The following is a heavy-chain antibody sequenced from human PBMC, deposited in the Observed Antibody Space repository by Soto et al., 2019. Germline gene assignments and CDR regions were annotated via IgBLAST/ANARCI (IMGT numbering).Heavy chain of an antibody. D-gene: IGHD3-22*01. J-gene: IGHJ3*02. Sequence: SETLSLTCAVSGGSISSGGYSWSWIRQPPGKGLEWIGYIYHSGSTYYNPSLKSRVTISVDRSKNQFSLKMSSVTAADTAVYYCAREGGYYDSSGYTRDAFDIWGQGTMVTVSS. V-gene: IGHV4-30-2*01. CDR3: AREGGYYDSSGYTRDAFDI. CDR2: IYHSGST. CDR1: GGSISSGGYS.